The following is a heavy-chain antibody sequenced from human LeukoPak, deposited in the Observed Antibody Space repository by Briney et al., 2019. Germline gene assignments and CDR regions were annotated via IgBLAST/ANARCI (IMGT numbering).Heavy chain of an antibody. CDR3: ARNPIGFPNWFDA. CDR2: LHSTGNT. CDR1: SDSILSGAFS. Sequence: SETLSLTCTFSSDSILSGAFSWAWVRQSLGRGLEWIGSLHSTGNTYSHPSLKSRITISVDTSKTQFSLNLSSVTASDTAVYYCARNPIGFPNWFDAWGQGTLVTVSS. V-gene: IGHV4-39*01. J-gene: IGHJ5*02.